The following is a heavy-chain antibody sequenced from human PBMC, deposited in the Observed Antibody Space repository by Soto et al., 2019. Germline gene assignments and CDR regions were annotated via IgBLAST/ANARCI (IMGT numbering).Heavy chain of an antibody. CDR1: GYTFTHYF. CDR3: GRVPGHKSSRGDL. CDR2: INPKSGDT. J-gene: IGHJ5*02. D-gene: IGHD6-6*01. V-gene: IGHV1-2*02. Sequence: QVRLMQSGPEVRRPGASVTVSCKASGYTFTHYFIHWVRRAPGQGLEWMGYINPKSGDTHYSQTFRGRVSMTRDTSTDTANNGQRSLQTDERAVAFCGRVPGHKSSRGDLWGQGTPITVSS.